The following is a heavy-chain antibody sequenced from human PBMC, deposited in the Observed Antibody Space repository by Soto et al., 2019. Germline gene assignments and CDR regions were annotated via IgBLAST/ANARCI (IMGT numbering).Heavy chain of an antibody. D-gene: IGHD3-16*02. J-gene: IGHJ4*02. CDR3: ARGGAGLGELSFDNYFDY. CDR2: IYYSGST. V-gene: IGHV4-31*03. CDR1: GGSISSGGYY. Sequence: QVQLQESGPGLVKPSQTLSLTCTVSGGSISSGGYYWSWIRQHPGKGLEWIGYIYYSGSTYYNPSLKSRVTISVDTSKNQFSLKLSSVTAADTAVYYCARGGAGLGELSFDNYFDYWGQGTLVTVSS.